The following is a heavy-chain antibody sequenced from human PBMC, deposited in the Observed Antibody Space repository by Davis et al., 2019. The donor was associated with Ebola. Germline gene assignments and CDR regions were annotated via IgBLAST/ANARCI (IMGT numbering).Heavy chain of an antibody. CDR3: ARVVVGALY. Sequence: GESLKISCAASGFTFSNYWMHWVRQAPGKGLVWVSRINSDESVTRYADSVKSRFTISRDNSKNTLYLQMNSLRAEDTAVYYCARVVVGALYWGQGTLVTVSS. J-gene: IGHJ4*02. D-gene: IGHD2-21*01. CDR2: INSDESVT. CDR1: GFTFSNYW. V-gene: IGHV3-74*01.